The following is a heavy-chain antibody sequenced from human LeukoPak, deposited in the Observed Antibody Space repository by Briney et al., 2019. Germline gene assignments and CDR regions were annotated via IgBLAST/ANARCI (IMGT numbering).Heavy chain of an antibody. CDR2: ISSSGGST. CDR3: ANTEDYRESLLLDN. V-gene: IGHV3-23*01. CDR1: GFSFSDSA. Sequence: GGSQRLSCAASGFSFSDSAMTWVRQAPGRGLEWVSSISSSGGSTYYADSVRGRFTMSRDNSKNTLYLHMNTLRAEDAAVYHCANTEDYRESLLLDNWGQGTLVTVSS. D-gene: IGHD4-11*01. J-gene: IGHJ4*02.